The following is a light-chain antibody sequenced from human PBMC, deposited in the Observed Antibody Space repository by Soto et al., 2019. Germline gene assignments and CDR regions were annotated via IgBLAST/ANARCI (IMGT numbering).Light chain of an antibody. V-gene: IGKV3-20*01. J-gene: IGKJ1*01. CDR2: GAS. Sequence: VLPPSPGTLSFSPVEGATLSSSASHRVCTSYLARFQQSPDQAPSLLILGASNRAARIPGRFSGSGSVTDFTLTINGLEPEDFAVDYCLQYGNSPWAYGQGIKVDIK. CDR1: HRVCTSY. CDR3: LQYGNSPWA.